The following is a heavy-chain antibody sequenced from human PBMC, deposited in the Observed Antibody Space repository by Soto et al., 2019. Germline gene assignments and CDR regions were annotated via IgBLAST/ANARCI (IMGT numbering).Heavy chain of an antibody. Sequence: SETLSLTCAVYGGSFSGYYWSWIRQPPGKGLEWIGEINHSGSTNYNPSLKSRVTISVDTSKNQFSLKLSSVTAADTAVYYCAGDNWNYYYGMDVWGQGTTVTVSS. CDR1: GGSFSGYY. V-gene: IGHV4-34*01. J-gene: IGHJ6*02. CDR3: AGDNWNYYYGMDV. D-gene: IGHD1-20*01. CDR2: INHSGST.